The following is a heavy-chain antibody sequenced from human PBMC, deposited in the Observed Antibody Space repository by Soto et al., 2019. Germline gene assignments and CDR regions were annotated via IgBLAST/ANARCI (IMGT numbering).Heavy chain of an antibody. D-gene: IGHD6-6*01. J-gene: IGHJ6*02. CDR1: GFTFSSYA. CDR2: ISGSGGST. CDR3: AKCPRTSSSPWTYYYYGMDV. V-gene: IGHV3-23*01. Sequence: SLRLSCAASGFTFSSYAMSWVRQAPGKGLEWVSAISGSGGSTYYADSVKGRFTISRDNSKNTLYLQMNRLRAEDTAVYYCAKCPRTSSSPWTYYYYGMDVWGQGTTVTVSS.